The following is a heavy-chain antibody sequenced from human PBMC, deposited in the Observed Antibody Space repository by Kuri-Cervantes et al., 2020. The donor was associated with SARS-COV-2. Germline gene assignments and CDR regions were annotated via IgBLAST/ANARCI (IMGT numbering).Heavy chain of an antibody. J-gene: IGHJ4*02. CDR3: AGDSWYSYSCYRIDY. D-gene: IGHD6-13*01. CDR1: GYTFTSFY. CDR2: INPSGGST. V-gene: IGHV1-46*01. Sequence: ASVKVSCKASGYTFTSFYMHWVRQAPGQGLEWMGIINPSGGSTSYAQKFQGRVTMTKDTSTNTVYMELSSLRSEDTAVYYCAGDSWYSYSCYRIDYWGQGTLVTVSS.